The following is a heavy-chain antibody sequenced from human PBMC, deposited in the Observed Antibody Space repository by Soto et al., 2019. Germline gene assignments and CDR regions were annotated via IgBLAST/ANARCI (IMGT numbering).Heavy chain of an antibody. D-gene: IGHD3-3*01. CDR1: GYTFTSYG. CDR3: ARLAIFGTLERYYYYMDV. V-gene: IGHV1-18*01. Sequence: QVQLVQSGAEVKKPGASVKVSCKASGYTFTSYGINWVRQAPGQGLEWMGWISAYNGNTNYAQKLQGRVTMTTDTSTSTAYMELRSLRSDDTAVYYCARLAIFGTLERYYYYMDVWGKGTTVTVSS. CDR2: ISAYNGNT. J-gene: IGHJ6*03.